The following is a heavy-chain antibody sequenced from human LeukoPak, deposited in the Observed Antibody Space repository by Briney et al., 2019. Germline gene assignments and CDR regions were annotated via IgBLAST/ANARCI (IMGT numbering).Heavy chain of an antibody. CDR3: ANVVVPAAISSEYFQH. V-gene: IGHV3-30*02. Sequence: GGPLRLSCAASGFTFSSYGMHWVRQAPGKGLEWVAFIRYDGSNKYYADSVKGRFTISRDNSKNTLYLQMNSLRAEDTAVYYCANVVVPAAISSEYFQHWGQGTLVTVSS. CDR1: GFTFSSYG. J-gene: IGHJ1*01. CDR2: IRYDGSNK. D-gene: IGHD2-2*02.